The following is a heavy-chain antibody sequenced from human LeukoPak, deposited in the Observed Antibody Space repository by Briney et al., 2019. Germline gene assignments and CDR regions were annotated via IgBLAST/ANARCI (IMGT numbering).Heavy chain of an antibody. CDR1: GDSVSNGNYY. CDR2: IYYTGKT. Sequence: SETLSLTCTVSGDSVSNGNYYWSWLQQPPGKALEWIGYIYYTGKTYYSPSLEGRVTILVDTSRNHFSVKLSSVTAADTAVYYCARSQNYYGSGDYWSQGTLVTVSS. D-gene: IGHD3-10*01. J-gene: IGHJ4*02. V-gene: IGHV4-61*03. CDR3: ARSQNYYGSGDY.